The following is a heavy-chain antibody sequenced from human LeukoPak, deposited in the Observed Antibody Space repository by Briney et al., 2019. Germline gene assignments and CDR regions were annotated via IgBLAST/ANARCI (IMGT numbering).Heavy chain of an antibody. Sequence: GGSLRLSCAASGFTFSSYSMNWVRQAPGKGLEWVSSISSSSSYIYYADSEKGRFTISRDNAKNSLYLQMNSLRAEDTAVYYCARLRMWGSTIPFDYWGQGTLVTVSS. V-gene: IGHV3-21*01. CDR2: ISSSSSYI. J-gene: IGHJ4*02. CDR3: ARLRMWGSTIPFDY. CDR1: GFTFSSYS. D-gene: IGHD2-2*02.